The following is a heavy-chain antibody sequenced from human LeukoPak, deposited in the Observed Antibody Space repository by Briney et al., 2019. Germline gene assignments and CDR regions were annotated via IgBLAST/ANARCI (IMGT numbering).Heavy chain of an antibody. CDR2: IIPILGIA. V-gene: IGHV1-69*02. J-gene: IGHJ5*02. CDR1: GGTFSSYT. CDR3: ARSPYYDSSGNSWFDP. Sequence: SVKVSCKASGGTFSSYTISWVRQAPGQRLEWMGRIIPILGIANYAQKFQGRVTITADKSTSTAYMELSSLRSEDTAVYYCARSPYYDSSGNSWFDPWGQGTLVTVSS. D-gene: IGHD3-22*01.